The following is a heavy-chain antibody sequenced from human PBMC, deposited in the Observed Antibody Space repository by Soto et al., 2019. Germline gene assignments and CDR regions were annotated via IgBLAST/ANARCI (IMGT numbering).Heavy chain of an antibody. Sequence: GGSLRLSCAASGFTFDDYAMHWVRQAPGKGLEWVSGISWNSGSIGYADSVKGRFTISRDNAKNSLYLQMNSLRAEDTALYYCAKAGPGSTMYYSYGMDVWGHGTTVTVSS. J-gene: IGHJ6*02. V-gene: IGHV3-9*01. CDR3: AKAGPGSTMYYSYGMDV. CDR1: GFTFDDYA. CDR2: ISWNSGSI. D-gene: IGHD3-10*01.